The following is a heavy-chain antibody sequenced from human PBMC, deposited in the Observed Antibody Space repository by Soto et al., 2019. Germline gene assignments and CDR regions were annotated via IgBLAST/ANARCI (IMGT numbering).Heavy chain of an antibody. CDR1: GFTFSSYA. D-gene: IGHD3-16*01. V-gene: IGHV3-64*02. CDR3: ARVAGVGRNWGYFDY. Sequence: GGSLRLSCAASGFTFSSYAMHWVRQSPGKGLEYVSAISSNGGSTYYADSVKGRFTISRDNSKNTLYLQMGSLRAEDMAVYYCARVAGVGRNWGYFDYWGQGTLVTVSS. J-gene: IGHJ4*02. CDR2: ISSNGGST.